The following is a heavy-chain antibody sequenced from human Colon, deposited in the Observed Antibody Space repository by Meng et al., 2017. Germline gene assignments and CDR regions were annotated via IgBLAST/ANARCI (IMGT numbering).Heavy chain of an antibody. D-gene: IGHD4-17*01. Sequence: QGQRRGSGPQRVKPSQTLSLTCTVSGVSISSGGFYWSWIRQHPGKGLEWIGYIYYSGSTYYNPSLRSRFAISIDTSKNQFSLKLTSVTAADTAVYFCARTNYGDYNWFDPWGQGTLVTVSS. CDR1: GVSISSGGFY. J-gene: IGHJ5*02. V-gene: IGHV4-31*03. CDR3: ARTNYGDYNWFDP. CDR2: IYYSGST.